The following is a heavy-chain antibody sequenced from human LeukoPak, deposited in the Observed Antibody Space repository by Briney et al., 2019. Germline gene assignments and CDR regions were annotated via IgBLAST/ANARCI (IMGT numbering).Heavy chain of an antibody. Sequence: GRSLRLSCAASGFTFDDYAMHWVRQAPGKGLEWVSGISWNSGSIGYADSVKGRFTISRDNAKNSPYLQMNSLRAEDTAVYYCAKEKKAAAALGYWGQGTLVTVSS. D-gene: IGHD6-13*01. J-gene: IGHJ4*02. CDR3: AKEKKAAAALGY. CDR2: ISWNSGSI. V-gene: IGHV3-9*01. CDR1: GFTFDDYA.